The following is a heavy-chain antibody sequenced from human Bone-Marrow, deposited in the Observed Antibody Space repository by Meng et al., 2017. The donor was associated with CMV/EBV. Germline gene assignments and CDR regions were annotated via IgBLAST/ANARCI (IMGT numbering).Heavy chain of an antibody. J-gene: IGHJ4*02. Sequence: SETLSLTCTVSGGSISSSSYYWGWIRQPPGKGLEWIGSIYYSGSTYYNPSLKSRVTISVDTSKNQFSLKLSSVTAADTAVYYCARSTISPIGARLNFDYWGQGTLVPVSS. CDR3: ARSTISPIGARLNFDY. CDR1: GGSISSSSYY. D-gene: IGHD6-6*01. CDR2: IYYSGST. V-gene: IGHV4-39*07.